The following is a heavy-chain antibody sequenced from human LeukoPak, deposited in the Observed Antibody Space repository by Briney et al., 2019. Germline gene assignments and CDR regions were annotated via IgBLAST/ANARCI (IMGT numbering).Heavy chain of an antibody. J-gene: IGHJ6*02. CDR3: ARAAVRYCSSTSCSGYGMDV. CDR1: GGSISSYY. D-gene: IGHD2-2*01. V-gene: IGHV4-59*12. CDR2: IYHSGST. Sequence: SETLSLTCTVSGGSISSYYWSWIRQPPGKGLEWIGYIYHSGSTYYNPSLKSRVTISGDRSKNQFSLKLTSVTAADTAVYFCARAAVRYCSSTSCSGYGMDVWGQGTTVTVS.